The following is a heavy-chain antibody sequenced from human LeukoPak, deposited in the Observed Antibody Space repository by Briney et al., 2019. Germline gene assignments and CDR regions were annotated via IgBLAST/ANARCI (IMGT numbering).Heavy chain of an antibody. V-gene: IGHV4-31*03. Sequence: SQTLSLTCTVSGGSISSGGYYWSWIRQHPGKGLEWIGYIYYSGSTYYNPSLKSRVTISVDTSKNQFSLKLSSVTAAGTAVYYCARVTVTTFQSDYWGQGTLVTVPS. J-gene: IGHJ4*02. D-gene: IGHD4-17*01. CDR2: IYYSGST. CDR3: ARVTVTTFQSDY. CDR1: GGSISSGGYY.